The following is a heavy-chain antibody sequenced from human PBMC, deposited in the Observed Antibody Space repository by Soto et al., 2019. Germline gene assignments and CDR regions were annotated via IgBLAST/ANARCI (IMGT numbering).Heavy chain of an antibody. CDR3: ARAGEIKNWNQSFDY. V-gene: IGHV1-69*01. CDR2: IIPMFGRP. Sequence: QVQLVQSGAEVKKPGSSVKVSCKASGGTFSNYAINWVRQAPGQGLEWMGGIIPMFGRPTTAQKFQGRVTIIADESTTTAYMELSSLRSDDTAVYYCARAGEIKNWNQSFDYWGQGTLVTVSS. J-gene: IGHJ4*02. D-gene: IGHD1-1*01. CDR1: GGTFSNYA.